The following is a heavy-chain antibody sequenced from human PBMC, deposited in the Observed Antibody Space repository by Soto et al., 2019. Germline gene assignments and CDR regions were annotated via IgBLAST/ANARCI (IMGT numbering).Heavy chain of an antibody. CDR3: AREGDNWFDP. Sequence: ASVKVSCKASGDTFNSYGITWVRQAPGQGLEWMGGIIPKFGITNYAQKFQGRVTITADESTSTAYMELSSLRSEDTAVYYCAREGDNWFDPWAQGTLVTVSS. V-gene: IGHV1-69*13. CDR1: GDTFNSYG. J-gene: IGHJ5*02. CDR2: IIPKFGIT.